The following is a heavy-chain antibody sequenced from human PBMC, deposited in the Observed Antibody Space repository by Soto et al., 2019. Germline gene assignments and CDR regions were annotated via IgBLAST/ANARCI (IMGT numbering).Heavy chain of an antibody. V-gene: IGHV2-5*02. J-gene: IGHJ6*02. Sequence: ITLKESGPTLVKPTQTLTLTCTFSGFSLNAGGVGVGWVRQPRGKAMEWLALIYWDDDERYRPSLRSRLNITKDTINNQVVLTMTNMDPEDTATYSCVRNWRYYGGDYYYGMDAWGQGTTGTVSS. CDR2: IYWDDDE. CDR1: GFSLNAGGVG. D-gene: IGHD3-10*01. CDR3: VRNWRYYGGDYYYGMDA.